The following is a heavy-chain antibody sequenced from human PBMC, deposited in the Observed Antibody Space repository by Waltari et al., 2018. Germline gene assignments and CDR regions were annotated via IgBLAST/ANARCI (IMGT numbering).Heavy chain of an antibody. CDR3: ATNYDSSGKDFDY. J-gene: IGHJ4*02. CDR2: INHSGST. CDR1: GGSFSGYY. V-gene: IGHV4-34*01. D-gene: IGHD3-22*01. Sequence: QVQLQQWGAGLLKPSETLSLTCAVYGGSFSGYYWGWIRQPPGKGREWIGEINHSGSTNYNPSLKSRVTISVDTSKNQFSLKLSSVTAADTAVYYCATNYDSSGKDFDYWGQGTLVTVSS.